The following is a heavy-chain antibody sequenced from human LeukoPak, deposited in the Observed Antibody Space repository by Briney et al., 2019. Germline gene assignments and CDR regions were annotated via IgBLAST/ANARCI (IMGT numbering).Heavy chain of an antibody. CDR1: GFTFSDYY. V-gene: IGHV3-11*01. CDR3: ATSFGELPTPFDC. D-gene: IGHD3-10*01. J-gene: IGHJ4*02. CDR2: ISSSGSTI. Sequence: AGGSLRLSCAASGFTFSDYYMSWIRQAPGKGLEWVSYISSSGSTIYYADSVKGRFTISRDNAKNSLYLQMNSLRAEDTAVYYCATSFGELPTPFDCWGQGTLVTVSS.